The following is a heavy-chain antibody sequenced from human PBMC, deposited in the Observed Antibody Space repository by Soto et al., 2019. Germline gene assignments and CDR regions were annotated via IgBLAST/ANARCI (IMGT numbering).Heavy chain of an antibody. Sequence: SETLSLTCTVSGGSISSYYWSWIRQPPGKGLEWIGYIYYSGSTNYNPSLKSRVTISVDTSKNQFSLKLSSVTAADTAVYYCARDRIAVAGQNYYYYYGMDVWAKGPRSPSP. D-gene: IGHD6-19*01. CDR3: ARDRIAVAGQNYYYYYGMDV. CDR2: IYYSGST. J-gene: IGHJ6*02. V-gene: IGHV4-59*01. CDR1: GGSISSYY.